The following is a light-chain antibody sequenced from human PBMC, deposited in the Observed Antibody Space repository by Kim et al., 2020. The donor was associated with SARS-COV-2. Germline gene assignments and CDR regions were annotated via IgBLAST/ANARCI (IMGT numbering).Light chain of an antibody. Sequence: DIQMTQSPSSLSASVGDIVTITCQASQDISNYLDWYQQKPGKAPKLLIYDASNLETGVPSRFSGSGSGTDFIFTISSLQPEDIATYYCQQYDNLLTFGGGTKVDIK. CDR1: QDISNY. J-gene: IGKJ4*01. CDR2: DAS. CDR3: QQYDNLLT. V-gene: IGKV1-33*01.